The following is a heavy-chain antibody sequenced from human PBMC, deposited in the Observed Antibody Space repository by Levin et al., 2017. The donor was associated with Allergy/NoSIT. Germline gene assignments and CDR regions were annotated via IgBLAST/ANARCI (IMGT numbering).Heavy chain of an antibody. J-gene: IGHJ6*02. CDR2: IGTAGDT. CDR3: ARGKYSSSYYYYGMDG. CDR1: GFTFSSYD. D-gene: IGHD6-13*01. V-gene: IGHV3-13*01. Sequence: GGSLRLSCAASGFTFSSYDMHWVRQATGKGLEWVSAIGTAGDTYYPGSVKGRFTISRENAKNSLYLQMNSLRAGDTAVYYCARGKYSSSYYYYGMDGWGQGTTVTVSS.